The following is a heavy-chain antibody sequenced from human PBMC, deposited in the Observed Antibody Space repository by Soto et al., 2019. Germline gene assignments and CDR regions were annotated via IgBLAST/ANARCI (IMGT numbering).Heavy chain of an antibody. V-gene: IGHV4-59*08. CDR1: GGSMISYY. J-gene: IGHJ4*02. Sequence: PSETLSLTCTVSGGSMISYYWSWIRQPPGRGLEWIGFIYYAGSTKYNPSLNSRVTISVDTSKNRVSLELRSVTAADTAVYYCARVNVTLDLWGLGTLVTVSS. CDR2: IYYAGST. D-gene: IGHD2-21*02. CDR3: ARVNVTLDL.